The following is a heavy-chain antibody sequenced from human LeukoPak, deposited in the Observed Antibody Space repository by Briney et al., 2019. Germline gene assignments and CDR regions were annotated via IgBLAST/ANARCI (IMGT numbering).Heavy chain of an antibody. CDR3: ARDGELRYFDWLHDAFDI. V-gene: IGHV7-4-1*02. CDR2: TNTNTGNP. Sequence: GASVKVSCKASGYTFTSYAMNWVRQAPGQGLEWMGWTNTNTGNPTYAQGFTGRFVFSLDTSVSTAYLQISSLKAEDTAVYYCARDGELRYFDWLHDAFDIWGQGTMVTVSS. J-gene: IGHJ3*02. D-gene: IGHD3-9*01. CDR1: GYTFTSYA.